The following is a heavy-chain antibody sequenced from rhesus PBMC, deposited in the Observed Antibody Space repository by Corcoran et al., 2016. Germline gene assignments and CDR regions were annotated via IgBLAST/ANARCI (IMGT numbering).Heavy chain of an antibody. CDR2: IGGSSWST. V-gene: IGHV4-65*02. Sequence: QVQLQESGPGLVKPSATLSLTCAVSGGSISSRNWWSWIRQPPGKGLEWIGKIGGSSWSTYYNPSRKSRVTISKYTSKNQFSLKLSSVTAADTAVYYCARQPPNLAAARGPFDYWGQGVLVTVSS. CDR1: GGSISSRNW. CDR3: ARQPPNLAAARGPFDY. J-gene: IGHJ4*01. D-gene: IGHD6-13*01.